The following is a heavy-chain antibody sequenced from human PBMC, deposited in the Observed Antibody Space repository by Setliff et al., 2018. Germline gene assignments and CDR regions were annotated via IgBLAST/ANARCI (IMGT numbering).Heavy chain of an antibody. CDR2: INPNSGDT. J-gene: IGHJ4*02. CDR1: GYTFGAHY. V-gene: IGHV1-2*02. Sequence: GASVKVSCKASGYTFGAHYIHWVRQAPGQGFEWMGWINPNSGDTNYAQNFQGRVAMTRDTSISTVFMELNRLTSDDTAVYYCARGRQVHRHLVIVPAAAFDFWGQGARVTVSS. CDR3: ARGRQVHRHLVIVPAAAFDF. D-gene: IGHD2-2*01.